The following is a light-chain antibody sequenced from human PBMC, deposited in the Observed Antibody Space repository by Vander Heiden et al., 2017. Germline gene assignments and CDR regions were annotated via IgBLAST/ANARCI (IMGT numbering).Light chain of an antibody. J-gene: IGKJ1*01. CDR2: AAS. CDR1: QSISGY. Sequence: DIQMTQSPSSLSASVGDRVTITCRASQSISGYLIWYQQKPGKAPNLLIYAASTLQSGVPSRFSGGGYGTDFTLTINSLQPEDFATYYCQQSYSTPRTFGQGTKVDIK. V-gene: IGKV1-39*01. CDR3: QQSYSTPRT.